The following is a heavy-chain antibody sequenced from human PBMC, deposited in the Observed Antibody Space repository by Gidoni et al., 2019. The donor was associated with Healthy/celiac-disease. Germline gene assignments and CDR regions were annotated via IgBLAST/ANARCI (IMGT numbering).Heavy chain of an antibody. D-gene: IGHD5-12*01. CDR3: ARQRARGYDLGDFDY. Sequence: EVQLVQSGAEVKKPGASLQISCKGSGSSFTSYWIGWVRQMPGKGLEWMGIIYPGDSDTRYSPSFQGQVTISADKSISTAYLQWSSLKASDAAMYYCARQRARGYDLGDFDYWGQGTLVTVSS. CDR2: IYPGDSDT. J-gene: IGHJ4*02. V-gene: IGHV5-51*01. CDR1: GSSFTSYW.